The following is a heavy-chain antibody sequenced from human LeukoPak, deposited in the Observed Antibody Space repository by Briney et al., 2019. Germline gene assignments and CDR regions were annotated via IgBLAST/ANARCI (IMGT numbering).Heavy chain of an antibody. CDR1: GFTFSSYG. V-gene: IGHV3-33*01. CDR3: ARDLGRGYFDY. J-gene: IGHJ4*02. CDR2: IWYDGSNK. Sequence: GGSLRLSCAASGFTFSSYGMHWVRQAPGKGLEWVAVIWYDGSNKYYADSVKGRFTISRDNAKNSLYLQMNSLRAEDTAVYYCARDLGRGYFDYWGQGTLVTVSS.